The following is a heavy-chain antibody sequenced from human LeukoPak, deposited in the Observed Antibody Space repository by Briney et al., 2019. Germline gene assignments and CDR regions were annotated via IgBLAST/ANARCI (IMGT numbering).Heavy chain of an antibody. CDR1: GSSLTELS. Sequence: ASVKVSCKVSGSSLTELSMHWVRQAPGKGLEWMGGFEPEDGETIYAQKFHGRVTMTEDTSTDTAYMELSSLKSEDTAVYYCATVFRGDFWSGYYSYWGQGTLVTVSS. CDR3: ATVFRGDFWSGYYSY. V-gene: IGHV1-24*01. J-gene: IGHJ4*02. CDR2: FEPEDGET. D-gene: IGHD3-3*01.